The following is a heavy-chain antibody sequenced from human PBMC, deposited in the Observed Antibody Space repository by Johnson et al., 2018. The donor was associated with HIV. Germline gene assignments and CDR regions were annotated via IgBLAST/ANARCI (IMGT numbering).Heavy chain of an antibody. V-gene: IGHV3-11*01. CDR1: GFTFSDYY. CDR2: IRSSGSTI. Sequence: QVQLVESGGGLVKPGGSLRLSCAASGFTFSDYYMSWIRQAPGKGLERVSYIRSSGSTIYYADSVTGRFTISRDNSKNTLYLQMNSLRAEDTAVYYCARERVWYYDSSGDVAFDIWGQGTMVTVSS. D-gene: IGHD3-22*01. J-gene: IGHJ3*02. CDR3: ARERVWYYDSSGDVAFDI.